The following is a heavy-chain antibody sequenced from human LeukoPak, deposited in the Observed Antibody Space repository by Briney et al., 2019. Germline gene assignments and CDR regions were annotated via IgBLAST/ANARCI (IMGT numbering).Heavy chain of an antibody. J-gene: IGHJ4*02. D-gene: IGHD2-15*01. V-gene: IGHV1-46*01. CDR1: GYTFTGYY. Sequence: GASVKVSCKASGYTFTGYYMHWVRQAPGQGLEWMGIINPSGGSTSYAQKFQGRVTMTRDMSTSTVYMELSSLRSEDTAVYYCARWGSSRYCSGGSCYPEPRPFDYWGQGTLVTVSS. CDR3: ARWGSSRYCSGGSCYPEPRPFDY. CDR2: INPSGGST.